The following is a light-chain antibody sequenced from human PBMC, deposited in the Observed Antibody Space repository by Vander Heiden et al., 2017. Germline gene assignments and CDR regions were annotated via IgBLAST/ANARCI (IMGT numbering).Light chain of an antibody. CDR1: SSDVGGYNY. CDR3: SSFAGFNNYV. V-gene: IGLV2-8*01. CDR2: EVS. J-gene: IGLJ1*01. Sequence: QSALTQPPSASGSPGQSVTISCTGTSSDVGGYNYVSWYQQHPGKAPKVVIYEVSQRPSGVPARFSGSKSANTASLTVSGLQAEDEADYYCSSFAGFNNYVFGTGTKVTVL.